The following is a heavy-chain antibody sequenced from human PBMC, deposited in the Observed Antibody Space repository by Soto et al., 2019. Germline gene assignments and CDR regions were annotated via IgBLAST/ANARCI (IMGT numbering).Heavy chain of an antibody. V-gene: IGHV1-2*02. CDR1: GYTFTGYY. CDR2: IHPNSGRS. CDR3: ASQLAYCGGDCYTYPIDY. Sequence: ASVKDSCKAFGYTFTGYYIHWVRQATGKGRLLLGWIHPNSGRSNYAQKFQGRITMTSDTSITTAYMELTRLTSDDTAVYYCASQLAYCGGDCYTYPIDYCGQGTLVTVSS. D-gene: IGHD2-21*02. J-gene: IGHJ4*02.